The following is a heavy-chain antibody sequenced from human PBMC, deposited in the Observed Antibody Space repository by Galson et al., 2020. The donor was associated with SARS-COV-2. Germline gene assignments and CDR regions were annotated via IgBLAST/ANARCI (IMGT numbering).Heavy chain of an antibody. J-gene: IGHJ6*02. D-gene: IGHD3-10*02. CDR2: ISYEGSNK. V-gene: IGHV3-30*18. CDR3: AKHPKLFEIWPYGMDV. CDR1: GFTFSNYG. Sequence: QLGESLKTSCAASGFTFSNYGMHWVRQAPGKGLEWVAVISYEGSNKYYADSVRGRFFISRDNSKNTLYLQMDSLRAEDTAVYYCAKHPKLFEIWPYGMDVWGQGTTVTVSS.